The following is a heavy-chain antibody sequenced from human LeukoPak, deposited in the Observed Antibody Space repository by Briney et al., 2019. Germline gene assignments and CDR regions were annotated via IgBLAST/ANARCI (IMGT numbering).Heavy chain of an antibody. CDR3: ARTRSVARLWAFDI. CDR1: GYTLTELS. CDR2: FDPEDGET. V-gene: IGHV1-24*01. J-gene: IGHJ3*02. D-gene: IGHD6-6*01. Sequence: ASVKVSCKVSGYTLTELSMHWVRQAPGKGLEWMGGFDPEDGETIYAQKFQGRVTMTRDTSTSTVYMELSSLRSEDTAVYYCARTRSVARLWAFDIWGQGTMVTVSS.